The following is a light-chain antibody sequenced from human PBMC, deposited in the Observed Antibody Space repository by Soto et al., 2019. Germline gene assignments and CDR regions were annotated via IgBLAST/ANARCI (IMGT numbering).Light chain of an antibody. CDR3: QSYDTSLSGSGV. CDR1: TSNIGSKT. CDR2: GNN. Sequence: QPVLTQPPSASGTPGQRVTISCSGSTSNIGSKTVSWYQQLPGSAPRVLIYGNNNRPSGVPARFSGSKSGTSASLAITGLQAEDEADYYCQSYDTSLSGSGVFGGGTKLTVL. V-gene: IGLV1-44*01. J-gene: IGLJ3*02.